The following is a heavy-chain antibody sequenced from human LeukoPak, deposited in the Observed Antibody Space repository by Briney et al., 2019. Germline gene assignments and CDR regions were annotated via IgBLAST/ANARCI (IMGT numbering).Heavy chain of an antibody. CDR3: AKDYYYDSSGYYYGDAFDI. CDR2: SGSGGTT. J-gene: IGHJ3*02. CDR1: GFTFSAYA. V-gene: IGHV3-23*01. Sequence: GGSLRLSCAASGFTFSAYAMAWVRQAPGKGLEWASTSGSGGTTYSADSVKGRFTISRDNSKNILYLQVNSLRAGDTAVYYCAKDYYYDSSGYYYGDAFDIWGQGTMVTVSS. D-gene: IGHD3-22*01.